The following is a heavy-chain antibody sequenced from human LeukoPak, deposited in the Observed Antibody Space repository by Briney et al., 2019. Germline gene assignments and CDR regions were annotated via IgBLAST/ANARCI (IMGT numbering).Heavy chain of an antibody. D-gene: IGHD3-3*01. CDR2: ISGSGGST. J-gene: IGHJ3*02. CDR3: AKEYYDFWSGSQRAFDI. V-gene: IGHV3-23*01. CDR1: GFTFSSYA. Sequence: AGGSLRLSCAASGFTFSSYAMSWVRQAPGKGLEWVSAISGSGGSTYYADSVKGRFTISRDNSKNTLYLQMNSLRAEDTAVYYCAKEYYDFWSGSQRAFDIWGQGTMVTVSS.